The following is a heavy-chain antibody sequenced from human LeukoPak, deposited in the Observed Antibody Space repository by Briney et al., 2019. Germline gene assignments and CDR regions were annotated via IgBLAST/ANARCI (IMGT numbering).Heavy chain of an antibody. Sequence: GGSLRLSCAASGFTVSSNYMSWVRQAPGKGLEWVAAISYDGSNKYYADSVKGRFTISRDNSKTTLYLQMNSLRAEDTAVYYCARDGKPDYYDSSGYDYFDYWGQGTLVTVSS. J-gene: IGHJ4*02. CDR2: ISYDGSNK. V-gene: IGHV3-30*03. CDR1: GFTVSSNY. CDR3: ARDGKPDYYDSSGYDYFDY. D-gene: IGHD3-22*01.